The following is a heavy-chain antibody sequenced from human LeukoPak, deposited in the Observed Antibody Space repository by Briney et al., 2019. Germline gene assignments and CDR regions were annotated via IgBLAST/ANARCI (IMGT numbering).Heavy chain of an antibody. CDR2: ISGSGGSS. CDR3: AKRPWYYYDSSGYYDY. CDR1: GFTFSSYA. J-gene: IGHJ4*02. Sequence: PGGSLRLSCAASGFTFSSYAMSWVRQAPGKGLEWVSAISGSGGSSYYADSVKGRFTISRGNSKNTLYLQMNSLRAEDTAVYYCAKRPWYYYDSSGYYDYWGQGTLVTVSS. D-gene: IGHD3-22*01. V-gene: IGHV3-23*01.